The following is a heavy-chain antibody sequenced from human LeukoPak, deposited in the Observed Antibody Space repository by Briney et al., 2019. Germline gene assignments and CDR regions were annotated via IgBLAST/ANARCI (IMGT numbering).Heavy chain of an antibody. Sequence: SETLSLTCTVSGDSVSSGSYYWSWIRQPPGKGLEWIGYIYYNGNTNYNPSLKSRVAISVDTSKNQFSLKLRSVTAADTAVYYCARDRRYSYGYVVDYWGQGTLVTVSS. CDR1: GDSVSSGSYY. V-gene: IGHV4-61*01. J-gene: IGHJ4*02. D-gene: IGHD5-18*01. CDR2: IYYNGNT. CDR3: ARDRRYSYGYVVDY.